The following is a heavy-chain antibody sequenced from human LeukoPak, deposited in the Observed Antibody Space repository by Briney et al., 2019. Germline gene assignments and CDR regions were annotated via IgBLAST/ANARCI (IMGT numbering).Heavy chain of an antibody. J-gene: IGHJ3*02. Sequence: PSETLPLTCAVSGGSISSSNWWSWVRQPPGKGLEWIGEIYHSGSTNYNPSLKSRVTISVDKSKNRFSLKLSSVTAADTAVYYCARRYSGSYYPIADAFDIWGQGTMVTVSS. CDR2: IYHSGST. V-gene: IGHV4-4*02. CDR3: ARRYSGSYYPIADAFDI. D-gene: IGHD1-26*01. CDR1: GGSISSSNW.